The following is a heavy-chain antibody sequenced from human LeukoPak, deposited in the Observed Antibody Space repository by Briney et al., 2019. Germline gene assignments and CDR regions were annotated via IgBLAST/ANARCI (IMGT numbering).Heavy chain of an antibody. D-gene: IGHD2-2*01. CDR2: ISSTSSHI. CDR1: GFSFSSYS. CDR3: ARAGSSTKLDY. J-gene: IGHJ4*02. V-gene: IGHV3-21*06. Sequence: GGSLRLSCAASGFSFSSYSMNWVRQGPGKGLEWVSTISSTSSHIYMADSVKGRFTISRDNGKNSVFLQMNSLRAEDTAVYFCARAGSSTKLDYWGQGALVTVSS.